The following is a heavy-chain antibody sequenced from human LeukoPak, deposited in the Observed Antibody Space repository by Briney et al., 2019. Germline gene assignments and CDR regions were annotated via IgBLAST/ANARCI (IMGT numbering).Heavy chain of an antibody. CDR1: GFTFSSYG. Sequence: GGSLRLSCAASGFTFSSYGMHWVRQAPGKGLEWVAVISYDGSNKYYADSVKGRFTISRDNSKNTLYLQMNSLRAEDTAVYYCARGGGPIVVVPAAISGEYFQHWGQGTLVTVSS. D-gene: IGHD2-2*01. CDR3: ARGGGPIVVVPAAISGEYFQH. J-gene: IGHJ1*01. V-gene: IGHV3-30*03. CDR2: ISYDGSNK.